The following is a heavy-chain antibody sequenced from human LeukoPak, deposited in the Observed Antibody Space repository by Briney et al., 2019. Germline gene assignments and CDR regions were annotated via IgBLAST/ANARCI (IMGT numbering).Heavy chain of an antibody. CDR2: ISGSGIST. V-gene: IGHV3-23*01. CDR3: AKGDNDILTGYYNSFDY. D-gene: IGHD3-9*01. J-gene: IGHJ4*02. Sequence: GGSLRLSCAASGFTFSSYAMTWVRQAPGKGLEWVSSISGSGISTYYSDSVKGRSTISRDNSKNTLYLQMDSLRAEDTAIYYCAKGDNDILTGYYNSFDYWGQGSLVTVSS. CDR1: GFTFSSYA.